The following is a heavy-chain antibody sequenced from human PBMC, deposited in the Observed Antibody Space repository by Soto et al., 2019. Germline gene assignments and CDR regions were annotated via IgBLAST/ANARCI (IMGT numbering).Heavy chain of an antibody. CDR2: ISWNSGNL. V-gene: IGHV3-9*01. J-gene: IGHJ4*02. CDR1: GFTFDDYA. CDR3: AKGASTTVFAFNDY. Sequence: EVQLVESGGGLVQPGRSLRLSCAASGFTFDDYAMHWVRQGPGKGLEWVSSISWNSGNLGYADSVKGQFTISRDNAKNSLYLQMNSLRGEDTALYYCAKGASTTVFAFNDYWGQGTLVTVSS. D-gene: IGHD4-17*01.